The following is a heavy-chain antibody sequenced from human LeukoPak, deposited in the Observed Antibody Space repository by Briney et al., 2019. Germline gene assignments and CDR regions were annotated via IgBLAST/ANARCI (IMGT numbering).Heavy chain of an antibody. V-gene: IGHV3-9*01. D-gene: IGHD3-22*01. CDR3: AKVVDSSGHYGMDV. J-gene: IGHJ6*02. CDR2: ISWNSGSI. CDR1: GFTFDDYA. Sequence: PGGSLRLSCAASGFTFDDYAMHWVRQAPGKGLEWVSGISWNSGSIGYVDSVKGRFTISRDNAKNSLYLQMNSLRAEDTALYYCAKVVDSSGHYGMDVWGQGTTVTVSS.